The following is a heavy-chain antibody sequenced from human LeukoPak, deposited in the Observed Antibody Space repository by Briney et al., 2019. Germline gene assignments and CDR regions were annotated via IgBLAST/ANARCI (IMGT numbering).Heavy chain of an antibody. J-gene: IGHJ4*02. D-gene: IGHD3-9*01. CDR3: AKVNYDILTGYYSNFDY. CDR1: GFTFSSNY. V-gene: IGHV3-53*01. Sequence: GGSLRLSCAASGFTFSSNYMNWVRQAPGKGLEWVSVIYGGGNIYYADSVKGRFTISRDNSENTLSLQMYSLRAEDTAVYYCAKVNYDILTGYYSNFDYWGQGTLVTVSS. CDR2: IYGGGNI.